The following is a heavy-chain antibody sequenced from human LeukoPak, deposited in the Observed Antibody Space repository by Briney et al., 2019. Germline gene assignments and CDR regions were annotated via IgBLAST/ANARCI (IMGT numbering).Heavy chain of an antibody. CDR3: ARDKRGDSSGYYTVFDY. CDR2: INTSGNT. V-gene: IGHV4-4*07. CDR1: GGSISSYY. D-gene: IGHD3-22*01. J-gene: IGHJ4*02. Sequence: SETLSLTCTVSGGSISSYYWSWIRQPAGKGLEWIGRINTSGNTNYNPSLKSRVTMSVDTSKNQFSLKLSSVTAADTAVYYCARDKRGDSSGYYTVFDYWGQGTLVTVSS.